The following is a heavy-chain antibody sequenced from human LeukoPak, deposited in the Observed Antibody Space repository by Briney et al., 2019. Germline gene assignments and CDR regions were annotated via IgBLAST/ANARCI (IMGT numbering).Heavy chain of an antibody. CDR2: ISYDGSNK. V-gene: IGHV3-30-3*01. D-gene: IGHD6-13*01. CDR3: ARDGPIAAAVLSPYFDY. CDR1: GFTLSSYA. Sequence: GGSLRLSCAASGFTLSSYAMHWVRQAPGKGLEWVAVISYDGSNKYYADSVKGRFTISRDNSKNTLYLQMNSLRAEDTAVYYCARDGPIAAAVLSPYFDYWGQGTLVTVSS. J-gene: IGHJ4*02.